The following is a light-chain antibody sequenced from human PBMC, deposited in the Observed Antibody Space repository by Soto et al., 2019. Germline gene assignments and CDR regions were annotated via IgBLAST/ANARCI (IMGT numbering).Light chain of an antibody. CDR1: QHVTTTY. J-gene: IGKJ4*01. CDR3: QQYDSSFT. CDR2: GAS. Sequence: PGERATLSCTASQHVTTTYIAWYQQKFGQAPRLLIYGASTRATGTPDRFTGGGFGTDFTLTISRVEPEDFAVYYSQQYDSSFTFGGGTMVDIK. V-gene: IGKV3-20*01.